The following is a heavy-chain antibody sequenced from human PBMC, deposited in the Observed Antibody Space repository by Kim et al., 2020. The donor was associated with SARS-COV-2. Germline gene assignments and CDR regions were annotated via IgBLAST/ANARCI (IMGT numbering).Heavy chain of an antibody. J-gene: IGHJ3*02. D-gene: IGHD5-18*01. V-gene: IGHV4-59*09. Sequence: PSLKSRVTISIDTAKNQVSLRLSSVTAADTAVYYCARGGYASGYGSFDIWGQGTTVTVSS. CDR3: ARGGYASGYGSFDI.